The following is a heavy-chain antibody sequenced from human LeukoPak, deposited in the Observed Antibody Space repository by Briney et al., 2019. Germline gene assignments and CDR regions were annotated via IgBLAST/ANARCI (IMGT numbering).Heavy chain of an antibody. D-gene: IGHD2-2*01. CDR1: GGSFSGYY. CDR2: INHSGST. V-gene: IGHV4-34*01. CDR3: ARGIGYCSSTSCYYYYYGMDV. Sequence: SETLSLTCAVYGGSFSGYYWSWIRQPPGKGLEWIGEINHSGSTNYNPSLKSRVTISVDTSKNQSSLKLSSVTAADTAAYYCARGIGYCSSTSCYYYYYGMDVWGQGTTVTVSS. J-gene: IGHJ6*02.